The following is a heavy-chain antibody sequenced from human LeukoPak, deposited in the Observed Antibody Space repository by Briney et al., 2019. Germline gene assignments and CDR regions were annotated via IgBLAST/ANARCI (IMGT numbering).Heavy chain of an antibody. J-gene: IGHJ6*02. CDR3: STVRYCSGGSCTGGMDV. D-gene: IGHD2-15*01. V-gene: IGHV3-15*01. CDR1: GFTFSYDW. Sequence: PGGSFRLSCAASGFTFSYDWMTWVRQAPGKGLEWVGRIISKTDGGTSDYAAPVKGRFIISRDDPKNTLYLQMNSLKTEDTAVYYCSTVRYCSGGSCTGGMDVWGQGTTV. CDR2: IISKTDGGTS.